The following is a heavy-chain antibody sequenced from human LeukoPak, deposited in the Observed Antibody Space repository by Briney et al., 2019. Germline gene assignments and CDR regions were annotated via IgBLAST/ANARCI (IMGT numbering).Heavy chain of an antibody. Sequence: SETLSLTCTVSGGPISSSRYYWGWIRQPPGKGLEWIGSIHYSGGTYYNPSLKSRVTISVDTSKNQFSLKLSSVTAADTAVFYCARLSPYLGSGSSAFPDDFWGQGTLVTVSS. V-gene: IGHV4-39*01. CDR2: IHYSGGT. D-gene: IGHD3-10*01. CDR3: ARLSPYLGSGSSAFPDDF. CDR1: GGPISSSRYY. J-gene: IGHJ4*02.